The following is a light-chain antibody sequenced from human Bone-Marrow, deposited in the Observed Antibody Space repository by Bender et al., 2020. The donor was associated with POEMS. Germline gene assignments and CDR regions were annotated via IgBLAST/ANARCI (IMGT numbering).Light chain of an antibody. V-gene: IGLV3-1*01. CDR3: QTWDGSTAV. CDR2: HDA. CDR1: ALGDKY. Sequence: SYDLTQSPSVSVSPGQTATFTCSGDALGDKYTAWYRQKPGQSPVLVISHDAKRPSGIPERFSGSNSGSTATLTISETQAIDEADYYCQTWDGSTAVFGGGTKLTVL. J-gene: IGLJ2*01.